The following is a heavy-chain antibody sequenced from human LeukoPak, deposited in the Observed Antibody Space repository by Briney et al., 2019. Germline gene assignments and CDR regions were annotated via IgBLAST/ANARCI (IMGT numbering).Heavy chain of an antibody. Sequence: GASVKVSCKASGGTFSSYTISWVRQAPGQGLEWMGRIIPILGIANYAQKFQGRVTITADKSTSTAYMELSSLRSEDTAVYYCATRGILIVGATTPFDYWGREPWSPSPQ. CDR1: GGTFSSYT. CDR3: ATRGILIVGATTPFDY. J-gene: IGHJ4*02. D-gene: IGHD1-26*01. V-gene: IGHV1-69*02. CDR2: IIPILGIA.